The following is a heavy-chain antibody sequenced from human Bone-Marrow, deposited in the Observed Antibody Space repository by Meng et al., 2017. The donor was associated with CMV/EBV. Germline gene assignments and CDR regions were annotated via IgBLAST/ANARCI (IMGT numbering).Heavy chain of an antibody. Sequence: GGSLRLSCAASGFTVSSNYMSWVRQAPGKGLEWVSVIYSGGSTYYADSVKGRFTISRDNSKNTLYLQMNSLRAEDTAVYYCARVAEAAPWYYYYGMDVWGQGTTVTVSS. V-gene: IGHV3-53*01. CDR3: ARVAEAAPWYYYYGMDV. J-gene: IGHJ6*02. D-gene: IGHD6-13*01. CDR2: IYSGGST. CDR1: GFTVSSNY.